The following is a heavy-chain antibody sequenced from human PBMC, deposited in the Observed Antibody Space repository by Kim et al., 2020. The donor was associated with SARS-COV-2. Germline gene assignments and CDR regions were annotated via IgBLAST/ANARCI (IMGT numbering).Heavy chain of an antibody. D-gene: IGHD2-2*01. Sequence: DGSYTYYADSVRGRFPISRDNSKHTLYLQMNSLRAEDTAMYYCAKDKYDYWGQGTLVTVSS. J-gene: IGHJ4*02. CDR2: DGSYT. CDR3: AKDKYDY. V-gene: IGHV3-30*02.